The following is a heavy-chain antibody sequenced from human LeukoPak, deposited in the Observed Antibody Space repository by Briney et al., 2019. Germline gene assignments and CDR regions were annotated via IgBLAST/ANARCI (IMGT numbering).Heavy chain of an antibody. CDR3: ARDGYMTTDYYFDY. D-gene: IGHD4-17*01. CDR1: GFTFSSYS. CDR2: ISSSSSSYI. V-gene: IGHV3-21*01. J-gene: IGHJ4*02. Sequence: PGGSLRLSCAASGFTFSSYSMNWVRQAPGKGLEWVSSISSSSSSYIYYADSVKGRFTISRDNAKNSLYLQMNSLRAEDTAVYYCARDGYMTTDYYFDYWGQGTLVTVSS.